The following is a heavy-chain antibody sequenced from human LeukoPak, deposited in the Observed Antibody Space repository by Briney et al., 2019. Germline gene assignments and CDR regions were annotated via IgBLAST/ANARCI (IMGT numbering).Heavy chain of an antibody. V-gene: IGHV3-49*03. Sequence: GGSLRLSCTASGFTFGDYAMSWFRQAPGKGLEWVGFIRSKPYGGTTEYAASVKGRFTISRDDSKSIAYLQMNSLKTEDTAVYYCTRGGETNYYYDSSGYYPNYWGQGTLVTVSS. D-gene: IGHD3-22*01. J-gene: IGHJ4*02. CDR1: GFTFGDYA. CDR2: IRSKPYGGTT. CDR3: TRGGETNYYYDSSGYYPNY.